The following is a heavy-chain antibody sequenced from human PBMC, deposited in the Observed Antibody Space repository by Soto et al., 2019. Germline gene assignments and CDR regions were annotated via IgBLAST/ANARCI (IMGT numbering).Heavy chain of an antibody. Sequence: QVQLVESGGGVVQPGRSLRLSCAASGFTFSSYGMHWVRQAPGKGLEWVAVISYDGSNKYYADSVKGRFTISRDNSKNTLYLQMNSLRAEDTAVYYCAKQAQRHIYYYSYGMDVWGQGTTVTVSS. CDR2: ISYDGSNK. CDR1: GFTFSSYG. D-gene: IGHD6-25*01. CDR3: AKQAQRHIYYYSYGMDV. V-gene: IGHV3-30*18. J-gene: IGHJ6*02.